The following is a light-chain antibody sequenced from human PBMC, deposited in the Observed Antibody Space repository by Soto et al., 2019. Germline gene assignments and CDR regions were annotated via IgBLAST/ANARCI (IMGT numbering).Light chain of an antibody. CDR2: DAY. Sequence: DIQMTQSPSTLSASVGDRVTITCRASQSISSWLAWYQQKPGKAPKLLIYDAYSLESGVPSRFSGSRSGTEFTLNISSLQPDDFATYYCQHYNSYSEAFGQGTKVDIK. V-gene: IGKV1-5*01. CDR1: QSISSW. CDR3: QHYNSYSEA. J-gene: IGKJ1*01.